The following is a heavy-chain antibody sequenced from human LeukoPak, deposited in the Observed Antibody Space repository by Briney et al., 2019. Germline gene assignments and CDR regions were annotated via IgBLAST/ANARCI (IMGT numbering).Heavy chain of an antibody. CDR3: ARSPTYYDILTGYPPTDY. CDR1: GGSISSSSYY. J-gene: IGHJ4*02. V-gene: IGHV4-39*01. CDR2: IYYSGST. D-gene: IGHD3-9*01. Sequence: SETLSLTCTVSGGSISSSSYYWGWIRQPPGKGLEWIGSIYYSGSTYYNPSLKSRVTISVDTSKNQFSLKLSSVTAADTAVYYCARSPTYYDILTGYPPTDYWGQGTPVTVSS.